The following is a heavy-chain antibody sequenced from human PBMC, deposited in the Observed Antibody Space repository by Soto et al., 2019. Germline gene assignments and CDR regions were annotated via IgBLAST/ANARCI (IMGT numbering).Heavy chain of an antibody. J-gene: IGHJ4*02. CDR1: GFTFSSYG. V-gene: IGHV3-33*01. CDR3: ARTYEGYYFDY. CDR2: IWYDGSNK. D-gene: IGHD3-22*01. Sequence: GASLRLSCAASGFTFSSYGMHWVRQAPGKGLEWVAVIWYDGSNKYYADSVKGRFTISRDNSKNTLYLQMNSLRAEDTAVYYCARTYEGYYFDYWGQGTLVTVSS.